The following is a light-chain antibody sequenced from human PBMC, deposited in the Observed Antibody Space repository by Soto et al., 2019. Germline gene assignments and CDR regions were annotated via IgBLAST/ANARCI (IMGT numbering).Light chain of an antibody. J-gene: IGKJ1*01. V-gene: IGKV3-20*01. Sequence: ETWLTQSPATVSLSPGDRATLPCGASQSVSSNKLAWYQQKHGQAPRLLIYAASSRATGIPDRFSGSGSGTDFTPTINKREVEENGVNSRQDYRSSWTV. CDR3: QDYRSSWT. CDR1: QSVSSNK. CDR2: AAS.